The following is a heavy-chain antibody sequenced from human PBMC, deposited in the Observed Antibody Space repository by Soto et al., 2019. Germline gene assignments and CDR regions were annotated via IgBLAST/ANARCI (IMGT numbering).Heavy chain of an antibody. J-gene: IGHJ6*03. CDR2: IWYDGSNK. CDR3: ARERRVAAAGTYYYYYYYMDV. Sequence: QVQLVESGGGVVQPARSLRLSCAASGFTFSSYGMHWVRQAPGKGLEWVAVIWYDGSNKYYADSVKGRFTISRDNSKNTLYLQMNSLRAEDTAVYYCARERRVAAAGTYYYYYYYMDVWGKGTTVTVSS. D-gene: IGHD6-13*01. CDR1: GFTFSSYG. V-gene: IGHV3-33*01.